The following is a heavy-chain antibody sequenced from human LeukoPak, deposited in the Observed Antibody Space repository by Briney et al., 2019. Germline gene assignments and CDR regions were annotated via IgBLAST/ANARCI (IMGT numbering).Heavy chain of an antibody. CDR3: AKASWASDADAVL. J-gene: IGHJ4*02. CDR2: LRGDGET. V-gene: IGHV3-23*01. CDR1: GFIFSNYA. Sequence: GGSLRLSCAASGFIFSNYAMSWVRRAPAGGLEWVSSLRGDGETFYADSVKGRFILSRDESRNTVYLHLSNLRVDDSAVYYCAKASWASDADAVLWGQGTPVTVSS. D-gene: IGHD3-10*01.